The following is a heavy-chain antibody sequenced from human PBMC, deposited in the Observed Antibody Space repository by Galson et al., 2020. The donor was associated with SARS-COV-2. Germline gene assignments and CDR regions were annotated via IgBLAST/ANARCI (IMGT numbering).Heavy chain of an antibody. CDR1: GFTFSTYA. CDR2: ISGSGDST. V-gene: IGHV3-23*01. J-gene: IGHJ2*01. Sequence: GGSLRLSCAASGFTFSTYAMSWVRQAPGKGLEWVATISGSGDSTYYADSVKGRFTISRDNSKNTLYLQMNSLRAEDTAVYYCARTRGIPMXVVXXXXWYLDLWGRGTLVTVSS. CDR3: ARTRGIPMXVVXXXXWYLDL. D-gene: IGHD3-22*01.